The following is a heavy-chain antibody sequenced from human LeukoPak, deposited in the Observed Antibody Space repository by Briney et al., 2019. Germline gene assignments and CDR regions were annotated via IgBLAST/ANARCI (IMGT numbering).Heavy chain of an antibody. CDR1: GFTFSDYY. D-gene: IGHD6-13*01. CDR2: ISVSGNTI. CDR3: ASTNSSSWTPYYFDY. Sequence: GGSLRLSCAASGFTFSDYYMSWIRQALGKGLEWVSYISVSGNTIYYADSVKGRFTISRDNAKNSLYLQMNSLRDEDTAVYYCASTNSSSWTPYYFDYWGQGTLVTVSS. V-gene: IGHV3-11*01. J-gene: IGHJ4*02.